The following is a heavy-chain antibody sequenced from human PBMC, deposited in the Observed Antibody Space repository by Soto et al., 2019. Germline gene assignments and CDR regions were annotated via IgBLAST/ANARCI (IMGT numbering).Heavy chain of an antibody. V-gene: IGHV4-59*01. CDR3: ARVQYTVVTAIDV. Sequence: SETLSLTCTVSGGSINNYYWNWIRQPPGKGLEWIGYVSYSGRTNYNPSLKSRVNMLVDKSKNQFSLNLTSVTAADTAVYYCARVQYTVVTAIDVWGQGTMVTV. CDR1: GGSINNYY. CDR2: VSYSGRT. D-gene: IGHD4-17*01. J-gene: IGHJ3*01.